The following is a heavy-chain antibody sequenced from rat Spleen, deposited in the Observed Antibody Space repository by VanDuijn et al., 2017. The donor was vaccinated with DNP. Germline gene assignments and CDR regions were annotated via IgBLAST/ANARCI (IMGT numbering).Heavy chain of an antibody. CDR1: GYSITTIYR. V-gene: IGHV3-3*01. Sequence: EVQLQESGPGLVRPSQSLSLTCSVTGYSITTIYRWNWIRKFPGNKLEWMGSINSAGSTNYNPSLKSRISITRDTSKNQFFLQLNSVTTEDTATYYCARYGSSYTAMDAWGQGTSVTVSS. CDR3: ARYGSSYTAMDA. CDR2: INSAGST. D-gene: IGHD1-12*01. J-gene: IGHJ4*01.